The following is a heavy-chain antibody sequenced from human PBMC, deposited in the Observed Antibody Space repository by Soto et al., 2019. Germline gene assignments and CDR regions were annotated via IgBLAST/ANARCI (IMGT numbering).Heavy chain of an antibody. J-gene: IGHJ6*02. CDR3: ARDRSSSYSYAMDL. D-gene: IGHD3-10*01. CDR2: IWHDGTRK. Sequence: QVNLVESGGGVVQPGGSLTLCCSVSDFAFRLHGIHWVRHTPGTGLEWVAMIWHDGTRKYFRDSVRGRFTISRDSAKNKVYLQMNNLRGDDSALYFCARDRSSSYSYAMDLWGQGTTVTVSS. V-gene: IGHV3-33*01. CDR1: DFAFRLHG.